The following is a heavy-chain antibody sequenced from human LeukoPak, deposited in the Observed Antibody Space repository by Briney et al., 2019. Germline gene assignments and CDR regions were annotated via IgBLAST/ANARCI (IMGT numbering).Heavy chain of an antibody. Sequence: PGGSLRLSCAASGFTFSSYAMSWVRQAPGKGMEGVSAISVSGGSTYYADSVKGRFTISRDNSKNTLYLQMNSLRAEDTAVYYCAKDLLRFLNYWGQGTLVTVSS. D-gene: IGHD3-3*01. CDR3: AKDLLRFLNY. J-gene: IGHJ4*02. CDR2: ISVSGGST. V-gene: IGHV3-23*01. CDR1: GFTFSSYA.